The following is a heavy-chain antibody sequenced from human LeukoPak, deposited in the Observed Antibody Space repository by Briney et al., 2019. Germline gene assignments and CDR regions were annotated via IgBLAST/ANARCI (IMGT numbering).Heavy chain of an antibody. CDR3: AKDNPCSGGSCYSWYFDY. V-gene: IGHV3-23*01. CDR1: GFTLSSYA. D-gene: IGHD2-15*01. J-gene: IGHJ4*02. Sequence: AGGSLRLSCAASGFTLSSYAMSWVRQAPGKGLEWVSAIIGSGGSTYYADSVKGRFTISRDNSKNTLYLQMNSLRAEDTAVYYCAKDNPCSGGSCYSWYFDYWGQGTLVTVSS. CDR2: IIGSGGST.